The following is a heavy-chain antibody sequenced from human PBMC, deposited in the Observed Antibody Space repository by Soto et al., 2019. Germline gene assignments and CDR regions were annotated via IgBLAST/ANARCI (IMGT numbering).Heavy chain of an antibody. CDR3: ARDERFLEWLYYYYGMDV. CDR2: ISAYNGNT. CDR1: GYTFTSYG. J-gene: IGHJ6*02. D-gene: IGHD3-3*01. Sequence: QVQLVQSGSEVKKPGASVKVSCKASGYTFTSYGISWVRQAPGQGLEWMGWISAYNGNTNYAQKLQGRVTMTTDTSTSTAYMELRSLRSDDTAVYYCARDERFLEWLYYYYGMDVWCQGTTVTVSS. V-gene: IGHV1-18*01.